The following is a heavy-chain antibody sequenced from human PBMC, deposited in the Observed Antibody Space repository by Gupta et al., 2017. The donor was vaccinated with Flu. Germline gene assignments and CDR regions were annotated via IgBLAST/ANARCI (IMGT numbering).Heavy chain of an antibody. Sequence: VQLVESGGGVVQPGTSLRLACPASGSTFSSYAMHWVRQAPGTGLEWVAVISYDGSNKSDSDSVKGRFTIARDNSKNTLYLQMNSLRAKDTAVYYCSKSPSGYRDYWGQGTLVTVSS. CDR3: SKSPSGYRDY. J-gene: IGHJ4*02. D-gene: IGHD3-3*01. CDR2: ISYDGSNK. V-gene: IGHV3-30*18. CDR1: GSTFSSYA.